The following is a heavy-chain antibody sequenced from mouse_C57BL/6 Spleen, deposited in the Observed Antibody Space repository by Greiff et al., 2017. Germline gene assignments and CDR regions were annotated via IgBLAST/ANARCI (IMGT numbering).Heavy chain of an antibody. J-gene: IGHJ4*01. CDR3: ARGSKSNYEGYAMDG. Sequence: QVQLQQSGPELVKPGASVKISCKASGYAFSSSWMNWVKQRPGKGLEWIGRIYPGDGDTNYNGKFKGKATLTADKSSSTAYMQLSSLTSEDSAVYFCARGSKSNYEGYAMDGWGQGTSVTVSS. CDR2: IYPGDGDT. CDR1: GYAFSSSW. V-gene: IGHV1-82*01. D-gene: IGHD2-5*01.